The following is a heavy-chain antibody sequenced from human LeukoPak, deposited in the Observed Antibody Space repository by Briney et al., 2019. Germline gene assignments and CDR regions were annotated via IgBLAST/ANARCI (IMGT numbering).Heavy chain of an antibody. D-gene: IGHD3-16*02. V-gene: IGHV4-4*07. CDR2: ISTSGTT. CDR3: ARETPGLTRYFDY. Sequence: KPSETLSLTCTVSGGSISNYYWSWIRQPAGKGLEWIGRISTSGTTNHNPSLKSRGTMSVDTSKNQFSVKLTSVTAADTAVYYCARETPGLTRYFDYWGQGTLVTVSS. J-gene: IGHJ4*02. CDR1: GGSISNYY.